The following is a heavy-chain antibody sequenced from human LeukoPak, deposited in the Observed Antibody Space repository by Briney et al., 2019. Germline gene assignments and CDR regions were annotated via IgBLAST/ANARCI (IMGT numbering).Heavy chain of an antibody. Sequence: PGGSLRLSCAASGFTFSSYWMHWVRQAPGKGLVWVSRINSDGSSTSYADSVKGRFTISRDNAKNTLYMQMNSLRDEDTAVYYCAREAGSWYSFLDYWGQGTLVTVSS. J-gene: IGHJ4*02. CDR3: AREAGSWYSFLDY. CDR2: INSDGSST. D-gene: IGHD6-13*01. CDR1: GFTFSSYW. V-gene: IGHV3-74*01.